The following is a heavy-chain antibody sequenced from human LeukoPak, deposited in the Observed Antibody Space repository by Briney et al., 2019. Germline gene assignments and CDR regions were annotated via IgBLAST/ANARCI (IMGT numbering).Heavy chain of an antibody. Sequence: GRSLRLSCAASGFTFDDYAMHWVRQAPGKGLEWVSGISWNSGSIGYADSVKGRFTISRDNSKNTLHLQMSGLRAEDTARYYCAKAPVGHCSGAFCYHFDSWGQGTLVTVSS. D-gene: IGHD2-15*01. V-gene: IGHV3-9*01. CDR3: AKAPVGHCSGAFCYHFDS. CDR2: ISWNSGSI. J-gene: IGHJ4*02. CDR1: GFTFDDYA.